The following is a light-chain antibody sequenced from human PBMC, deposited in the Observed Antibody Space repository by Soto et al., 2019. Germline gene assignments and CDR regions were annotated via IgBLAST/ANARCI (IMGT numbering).Light chain of an antibody. CDR3: AAWDDSLRAVV. J-gene: IGLJ2*01. CDR1: RSNIGTYA. Sequence: QSVLTQSPSASATPGQRVTISCSGSRSNIGTYAVNWYQQLPGTAPTLLIFRNHQRPSGVPDRFSGSKSGTSASLAISGPQSEDEADYYCAAWDDSLRAVVFGAGTKLTVL. V-gene: IGLV1-44*01. CDR2: RNH.